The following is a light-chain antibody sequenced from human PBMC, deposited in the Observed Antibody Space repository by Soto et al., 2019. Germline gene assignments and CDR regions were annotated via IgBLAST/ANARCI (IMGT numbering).Light chain of an antibody. CDR2: AAS. CDR1: QGISNY. V-gene: IGKV1-27*01. CDR3: QKYNSAPLT. Sequence: DIQMTQSPSSLSASVGDRVTTTCRASQGISNYLAWYQQKLGKVPKLLIYAASTLQSGVPSRFSGSGSGKDFTLTRSSLKPEDVATYYCQKYNSAPLTFGGGTKVEIK. J-gene: IGKJ4*01.